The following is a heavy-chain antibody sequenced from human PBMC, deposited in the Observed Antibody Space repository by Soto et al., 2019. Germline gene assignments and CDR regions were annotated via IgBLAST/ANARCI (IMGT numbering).Heavy chain of an antibody. D-gene: IGHD3-16*01. J-gene: IGHJ4*02. V-gene: IGHV1-18*01. Sequence: QVQLVQSGAEVKKPGASVKVSCKAPGYTFTNFGISWVRQAPGQGLEWMGWISAYNGNTNYAQKLQGRVTMTTDTSTSTAYMEVRSVRFDDTAVYYARGGTPTDYWGLGTLVTVSS. CDR3: ARGGTPTDY. CDR1: GYTFTNFG. CDR2: ISAYNGNT.